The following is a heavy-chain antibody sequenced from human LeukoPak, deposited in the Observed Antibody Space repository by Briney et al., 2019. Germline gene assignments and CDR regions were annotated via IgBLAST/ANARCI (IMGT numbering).Heavy chain of an antibody. CDR1: GYSFTSYW. V-gene: IGHV5-51*01. J-gene: IGHJ4*02. D-gene: IGHD3-3*01. Sequence: GESLKISCKGSGYSFTSYWIGWVRQMPGKGLEWMGIIYPGDSDTRYSPSFQGQVTISADKSISTAYLQWSSPKASDTAMYYCARLGYYDFWSGSSRSGYFDYWGQGTLVTVSS. CDR2: IYPGDSDT. CDR3: ARLGYYDFWSGSSRSGYFDY.